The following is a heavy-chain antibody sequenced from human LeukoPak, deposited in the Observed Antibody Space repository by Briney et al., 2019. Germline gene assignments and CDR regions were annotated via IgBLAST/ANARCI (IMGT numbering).Heavy chain of an antibody. CDR3: ANRGVQLERRGDWFDP. V-gene: IGHV4-34*01. CDR1: GGSFSGYY. Sequence: PSETLSLTCAVYGGSFSGYYWSWIRQPPGKGLEWIGEINHSGSTNYNPSLKSRVTISVDTSKNQFSLKLSSVTAADTAVYYCANRGVQLERRGDWFDPWGQGTLVTVSS. CDR2: INHSGST. J-gene: IGHJ5*02. D-gene: IGHD1-1*01.